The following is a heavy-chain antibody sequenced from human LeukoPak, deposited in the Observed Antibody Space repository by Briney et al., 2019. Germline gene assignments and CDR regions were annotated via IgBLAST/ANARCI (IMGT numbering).Heavy chain of an antibody. CDR1: GGSISSYY. CDR3: ARNYDSSGYTAFGY. CDR2: IYSSGST. V-gene: IGHV4-59*01. D-gene: IGHD3-22*01. J-gene: IGHJ4*02. Sequence: SETLSLTCTVSGGSISSYYWSWLRQPPGKGLEWIGHIYSSGSTNYNPSLKSRVTISVDTSKNQFSLKLSSVTAADTAVYYCARNYDSSGYTAFGYWGRGTLLTVSS.